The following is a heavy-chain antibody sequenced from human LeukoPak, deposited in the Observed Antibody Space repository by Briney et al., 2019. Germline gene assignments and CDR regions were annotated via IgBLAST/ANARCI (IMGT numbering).Heavy chain of an antibody. J-gene: IGHJ4*02. V-gene: IGHV1-3*01. CDR3: ARIGCGGDCYSSGDY. CDR2: INAGNGNT. Sequence: GASVKVSCTASGYTFTSYAMHWVRQAPGQRLEWMGWINAGNGNTKYSQKFQGRVTITRDTSASTAYMELSSLRSEDTAVYYCARIGCGGDCYSSGDYWGQGTLVTVSS. CDR1: GYTFTSYA. D-gene: IGHD2-21*02.